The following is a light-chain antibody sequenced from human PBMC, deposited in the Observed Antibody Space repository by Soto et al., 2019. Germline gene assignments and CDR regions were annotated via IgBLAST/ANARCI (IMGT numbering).Light chain of an antibody. CDR2: DAS. J-gene: IGKJ5*01. CDR3: QQRHMWPIT. V-gene: IGKV3-11*01. CDR1: QSVTNY. Sequence: EIVLTQSPATRTSSPGERATRSCRASQSVTNYLAWYQQKPGQAPRLLIYDASNRASGIPDRFSGSGSGTNFTLTISSLEPEDSAVYYCQQRHMWPITFGQGTRLEI.